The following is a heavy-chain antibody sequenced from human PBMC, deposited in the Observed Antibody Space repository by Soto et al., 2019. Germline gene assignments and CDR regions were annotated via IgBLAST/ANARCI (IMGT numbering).Heavy chain of an antibody. D-gene: IGHD2-21*02. CDR2: INAGNGNT. Sequence: ASVKVSCQASGYTFTSYAMHCVRQAPGQRLEWMGWINAGNGNTKYSQKFQGRVTITRDTSASTAYMELSSLRSEDTAVYYCARVRCGGDCYLIDYWGQGTLVTVSS. V-gene: IGHV1-3*01. CDR3: ARVRCGGDCYLIDY. J-gene: IGHJ4*02. CDR1: GYTFTSYA.